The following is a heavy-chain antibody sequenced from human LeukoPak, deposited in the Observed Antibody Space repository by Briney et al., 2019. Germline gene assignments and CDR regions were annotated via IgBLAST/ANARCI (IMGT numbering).Heavy chain of an antibody. Sequence: ASVKVSCKASGGTFTSYAISWVRQAPGQGLEWMGRIIPIFGIANYAQKFQGRVTITADKSTSTAYMELSSLRSEDTAVYYCARVWYYYDSSGYEGGMDVWGQGTTVTVSS. CDR3: ARVWYYYDSSGYEGGMDV. D-gene: IGHD3-22*01. V-gene: IGHV1-69*04. J-gene: IGHJ6*02. CDR1: GGTFTSYA. CDR2: IIPIFGIA.